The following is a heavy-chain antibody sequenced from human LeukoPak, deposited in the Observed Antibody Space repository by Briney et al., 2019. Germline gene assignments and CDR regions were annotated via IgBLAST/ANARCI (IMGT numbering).Heavy chain of an antibody. Sequence: PSETLSITCTVSGGSISSSSYYWGWIRQPPGKGLEWIGSIYYSGSTYYNPSLKSRVTISVDTSKNQFSLKLSSVTAADTAVYYCARENGVVPAASTFDYWGQGTLVTVSS. V-gene: IGHV4-39*07. D-gene: IGHD2-2*01. CDR1: GGSISSSSYY. CDR2: IYYSGST. J-gene: IGHJ4*02. CDR3: ARENGVVPAASTFDY.